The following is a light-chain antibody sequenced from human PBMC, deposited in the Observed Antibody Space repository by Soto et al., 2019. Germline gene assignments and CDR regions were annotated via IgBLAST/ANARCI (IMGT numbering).Light chain of an antibody. CDR1: QSISSW. CDR3: QQYNSNSP. V-gene: IGKV1-5*01. J-gene: IGKJ5*01. CDR2: DAS. Sequence: DIPMTQSPSTLSASVGDRVTITCRASQSISSWLAWYQQKPGKAPKLLIYDASTSESGVPSRFSGSGSGTEFTLTISSLQPDDFATYYCQQYNSNSPFGQGTRLEIK.